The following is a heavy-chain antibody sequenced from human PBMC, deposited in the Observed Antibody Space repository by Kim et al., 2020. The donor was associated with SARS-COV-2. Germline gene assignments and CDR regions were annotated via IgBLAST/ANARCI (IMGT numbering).Heavy chain of an antibody. J-gene: IGHJ4*02. CDR2: ISYDGSNK. CDR1: GFTFSSYG. V-gene: IGHV3-30*18. Sequence: GGSLRLSCAASGFTFSSYGMHWVRQAPGKGLEWVAVISYDGSNKYYADSVKGRFTISRDNSKNTLYLQMNSLRAEDTAVYYCAKAGPIAVAGTLGGELDYWGQGTLVTVSS. CDR3: AKAGPIAVAGTLGGELDY. D-gene: IGHD6-19*01.